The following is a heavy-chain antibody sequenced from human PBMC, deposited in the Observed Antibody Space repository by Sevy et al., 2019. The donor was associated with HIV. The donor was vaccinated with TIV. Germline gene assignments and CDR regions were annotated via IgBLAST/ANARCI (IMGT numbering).Heavy chain of an antibody. D-gene: IGHD2-2*01. V-gene: IGHV3-15*01. CDR2: IKSKTDGDRT. CDR3: TTTLSTAHYMVV. CDR1: GLSFTSAW. J-gene: IGHJ6*02. Sequence: GGSLRLSCAASGLSFTSAWMSWVRQAPGKGLEWVGRIKSKTDGDRTDYPAPVRGRFTISRDDSNNTLYLQMNSLETEDTAVYYCTTTLSTAHYMVVWGQGTTVTVSS.